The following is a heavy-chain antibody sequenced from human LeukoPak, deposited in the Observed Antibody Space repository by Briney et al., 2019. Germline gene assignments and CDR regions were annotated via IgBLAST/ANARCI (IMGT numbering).Heavy chain of an antibody. CDR3: AKDKGNYYDSSGYFDY. J-gene: IGHJ4*02. V-gene: IGHV3-23*01. CDR1: GFTFSSYA. CDR2: ISGSGGTT. D-gene: IGHD3-22*01. Sequence: GRSLRLSCAASGFTFSSYAMSWVRQAPGKGLEWVSGISGSGGTTYYADSVKGRLTISRDNSKNTLYLQMNSLRAEDTAVYYCAKDKGNYYDSSGYFDYWGQGTLVTVSS.